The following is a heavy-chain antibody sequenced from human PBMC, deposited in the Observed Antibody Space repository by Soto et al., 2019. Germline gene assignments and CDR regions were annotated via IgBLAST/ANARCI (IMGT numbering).Heavy chain of an antibody. CDR1: GFIFSNNG. V-gene: IGHV3-30*03. Sequence: GGSLRLSCVGSGFIFSNNGMHWVRQTPGKGLEWVAFLSYDGSETFYADSVKGRFTVSRDNSKNSLFLQMNSLRAEDTALYYCARASRIDSASNLSFYYYGLDVWGQGTRVTISS. J-gene: IGHJ6*02. CDR2: LSYDGSET. D-gene: IGHD6-13*01. CDR3: ARASRIDSASNLSFYYYGLDV.